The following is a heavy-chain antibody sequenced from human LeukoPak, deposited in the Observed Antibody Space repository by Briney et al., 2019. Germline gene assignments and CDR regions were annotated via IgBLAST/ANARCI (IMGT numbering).Heavy chain of an antibody. D-gene: IGHD3-10*01. Sequence: PGGSLRLSCAASGFTFSSYAMSWVRQAPGKGLEWVSGISGGGGGTDYTDSVKGRFTISRDNSQNTLYLQMNSLRLEDTAVYYCAKTSGPGSYYPVDHWGQGTLVTVSS. CDR2: ISGGGGGT. J-gene: IGHJ4*02. CDR1: GFTFSSYA. CDR3: AKTSGPGSYYPVDH. V-gene: IGHV3-23*01.